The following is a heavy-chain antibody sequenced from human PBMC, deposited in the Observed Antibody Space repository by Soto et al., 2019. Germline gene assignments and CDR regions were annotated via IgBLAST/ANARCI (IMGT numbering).Heavy chain of an antibody. CDR2: IHSSGSI. V-gene: IGHV4-30-4*01. J-gene: IGHJ1*01. CDR3: ARDLDGLHDDTSGPFPRPG. CDR1: GGSISSDDYY. Sequence: SETLSLTCTVSGGSISSDDYYWSWIRQAPGRGLEWIGYIHSSGSIYYNPSLESRATMSIDTAGNQFSLKVSSVTVADTAVYYCARDLDGLHDDTSGPFPRPGWGQGTLVTSPQ. D-gene: IGHD3-22*01.